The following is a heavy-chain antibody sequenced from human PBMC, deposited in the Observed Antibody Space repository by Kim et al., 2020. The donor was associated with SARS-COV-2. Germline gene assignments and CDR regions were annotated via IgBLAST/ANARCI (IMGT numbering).Heavy chain of an antibody. CDR2: IIPIFVAP. J-gene: IGHJ4*02. D-gene: IGHD6-13*01. CDR1: GGTFSFSTYG. CDR3: AREELQQLDF. Sequence: SVKVSCKASGGTFSFSTYGITWVRQAPGQGLEWVGGIIPIFVAPKYAQKFQGRVTIAADGSTSTAYMELTSLRSDDTAVYYCAREELQQLDFWGQGTL. V-gene: IGHV1-69*13.